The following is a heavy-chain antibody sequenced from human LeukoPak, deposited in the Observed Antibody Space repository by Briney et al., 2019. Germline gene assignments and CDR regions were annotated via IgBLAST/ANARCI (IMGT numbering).Heavy chain of an antibody. CDR1: GFTFDDYA. V-gene: IGHV3-9*01. CDR3: AKFSGVRARGLNFDY. D-gene: IGHD3-10*01. Sequence: QPGGSLRLSCAASGFTFDDYAMHWVRQAPGKGLEWVSGISWNSGSIGYADSVKGRFTISRDNSKNTLYLQMNSLRAEDTAVYYCAKFSGVRARGLNFDYWGQGTLVTVSS. CDR2: ISWNSGSI. J-gene: IGHJ4*02.